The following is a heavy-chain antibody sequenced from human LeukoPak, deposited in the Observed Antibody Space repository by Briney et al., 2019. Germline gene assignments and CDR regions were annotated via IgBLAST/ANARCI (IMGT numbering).Heavy chain of an antibody. CDR3: ARGHGVVYYYMDV. J-gene: IGHJ6*03. CDR2: INWNGGST. V-gene: IGHV3-20*04. D-gene: IGHD2-15*01. Sequence: PGRSLRLSCAASGFTFDDYGMSWVRHAPGKGLEWVSGINWNGGSTGYADSVKGRFTISRDKAKNSLYLQMKSLRAEDTALYYCARGHGVVYYYMDVWGKGTTVTISS. CDR1: GFTFDDYG.